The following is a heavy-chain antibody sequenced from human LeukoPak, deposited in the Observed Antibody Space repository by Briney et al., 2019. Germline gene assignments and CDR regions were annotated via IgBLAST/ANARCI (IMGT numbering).Heavy chain of an antibody. CDR1: GGSLSGYY. Sequence: SETLSLTCAVYGGSLSGYYWSWIRQPPGKGLEWIGEINHSGSTNYNPSLKSRVTISVDTSKNQFSLKLSSVTAADTAVYYCARESGYRPFDPWGQGTLVTVSS. CDR3: ARESGYRPFDP. CDR2: INHSGST. D-gene: IGHD3-22*01. J-gene: IGHJ5*02. V-gene: IGHV4-34*01.